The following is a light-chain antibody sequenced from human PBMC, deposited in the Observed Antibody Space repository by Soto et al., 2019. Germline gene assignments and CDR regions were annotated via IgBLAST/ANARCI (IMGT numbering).Light chain of an antibody. Sequence: QSVLTRPASVSGAAGQAITISCTGTSSDVGSYNLVSWYQQHPGKAPKLMIYEGSKRPSGVSNRFSGSKSGNTASLTISGLQAEDEADYYCCSYAGSSPYVFGTGTKVTVL. CDR2: EGS. CDR3: CSYAGSSPYV. V-gene: IGLV2-23*01. CDR1: SSDVGSYNL. J-gene: IGLJ1*01.